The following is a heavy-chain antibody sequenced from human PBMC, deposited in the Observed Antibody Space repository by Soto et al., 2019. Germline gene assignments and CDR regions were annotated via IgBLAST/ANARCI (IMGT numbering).Heavy chain of an antibody. CDR2: IYSGGAT. Sequence: GGSLRLSCAASGFSVSSTYMSWVRPAPGKGLEWVSVIYSGGATYYADSVKGRFTISRDDSKNTLFLQMTSLRAEDAAVYYCARDRGIVATNNWFDPWGQGTLVTVSS. CDR1: GFSVSSTY. V-gene: IGHV3-53*01. CDR3: ARDRGIVATNNWFDP. J-gene: IGHJ5*02. D-gene: IGHD5-12*01.